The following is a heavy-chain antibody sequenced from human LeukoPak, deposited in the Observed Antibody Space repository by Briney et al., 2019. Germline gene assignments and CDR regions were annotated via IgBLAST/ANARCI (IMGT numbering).Heavy chain of an antibody. V-gene: IGHV1-46*01. D-gene: IGHD2-2*01. CDR3: ARGVVVVPAAPPDAFDI. J-gene: IGHJ3*02. Sequence: ASVKVSCKASGYTFTSYYMHWVRQAPGQGLEWMGIINPSGGSTSYAQKFQGRVTMTRDTSTSTVYMELSSLRSEDTAVYYCARGVVVVPAAPPDAFDIWGQGTMVTVSS. CDR1: GYTFTSYY. CDR2: INPSGGST.